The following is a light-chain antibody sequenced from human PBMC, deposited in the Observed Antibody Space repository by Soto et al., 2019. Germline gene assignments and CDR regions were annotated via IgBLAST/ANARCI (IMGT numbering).Light chain of an antibody. CDR2: DAS. CDR1: QCVSSY. CDR3: QQRSFT. J-gene: IGKJ3*01. Sequence: EIVLTQSPATLSLSPGERATLSCRASQCVSSYLAWYQQKPGQAPRLLIYDASNRATGIPARFSGSGSGTDFTLTISSLEPEDFAVYFCQQRSFTFGPGTKVDIK. V-gene: IGKV3-11*01.